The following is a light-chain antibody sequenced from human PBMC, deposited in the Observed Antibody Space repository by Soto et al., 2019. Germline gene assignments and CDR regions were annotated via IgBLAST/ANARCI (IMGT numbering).Light chain of an antibody. CDR3: QQYGSSPLT. Sequence: EIVLTQSPGTLSLSPGERATLSCRASQSVSSSYLAWYQQKPGQAPRLLLYGASSRATGIPDRFSGSGSGTDFTLTISRLEPEDFAVYYWQQYGSSPLTFGGGTKVEIK. V-gene: IGKV3-20*01. CDR1: QSVSSSY. CDR2: GAS. J-gene: IGKJ4*01.